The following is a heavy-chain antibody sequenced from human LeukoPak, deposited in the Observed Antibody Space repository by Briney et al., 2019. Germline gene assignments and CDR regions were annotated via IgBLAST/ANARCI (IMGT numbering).Heavy chain of an antibody. Sequence: GGSLRLSCAASGFTFSSYAMHWVRQAPGKGLEYVSAISSNGGSTYYANSVKGRFTISRDNSKNTLYLQMGSLRAEDMAVYYCARGFYSSSSFAVLDYWGQGTLVTVSS. D-gene: IGHD6-6*01. CDR2: ISSNGGST. V-gene: IGHV3-64*01. CDR3: ARGFYSSSSFAVLDY. J-gene: IGHJ4*02. CDR1: GFTFSSYA.